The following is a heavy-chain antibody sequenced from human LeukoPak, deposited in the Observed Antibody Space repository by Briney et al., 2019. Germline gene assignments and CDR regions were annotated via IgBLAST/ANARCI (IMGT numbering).Heavy chain of an antibody. J-gene: IGHJ4*02. CDR3: AGRYCGGGSCYAVDY. Sequence: SETLSLTCTVSGDSISSNSYYWGWMRQPPGKGLEWIGSIYYTGSTYYNPSLKSRVTISVDTSKNQFSLKLSSVTAADTAVYYCAGRYCGGGSCYAVDYWGQGTLVTVSS. D-gene: IGHD2-15*01. V-gene: IGHV4-39*01. CDR1: GDSISSNSYY. CDR2: IYYTGST.